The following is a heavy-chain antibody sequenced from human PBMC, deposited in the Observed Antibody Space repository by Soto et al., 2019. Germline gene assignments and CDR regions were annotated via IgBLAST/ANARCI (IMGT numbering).Heavy chain of an antibody. CDR1: GFTFSSYG. CDR3: AKDAPLRYFDWLSQNYYCDGMDV. Sequence: QVQLVESGGGVVQPGRSLRLSCAASGFTFSSYGMHWVRQAPGKGLEWVAVISYDGSNKYYADSVKGRFTISRDNSKNTLYLQMNSLRAEDTAVYYCAKDAPLRYFDWLSQNYYCDGMDVWGQGTTVTVSS. CDR2: ISYDGSNK. J-gene: IGHJ6*02. D-gene: IGHD3-9*01. V-gene: IGHV3-30*18.